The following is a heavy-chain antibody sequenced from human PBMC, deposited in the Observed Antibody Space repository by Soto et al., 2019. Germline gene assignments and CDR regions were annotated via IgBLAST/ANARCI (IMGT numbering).Heavy chain of an antibody. CDR3: AREVIPLTTDWYFDL. Sequence: QLQLRESGPGLVKPSETLSLTCTVSGGSISGGVGGLYYWSWIRQPPGKGLEWIGYIYDSGSTYYHPSLKSRVTISVDTSKTQCSLRLSSVTAADTAVYYCAREVIPLTTDWYFDLWGRGTLVTVSS. CDR2: IYDSGST. J-gene: IGHJ2*01. D-gene: IGHD4-17*01. CDR1: GGSISGGVGGLYY. V-gene: IGHV4-30-4*01.